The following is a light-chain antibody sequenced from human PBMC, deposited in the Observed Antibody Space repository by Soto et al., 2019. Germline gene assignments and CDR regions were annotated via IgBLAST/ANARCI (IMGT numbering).Light chain of an antibody. Sequence: QSVLTQPPSLSAAPGQTVTISCSGGPSNIGNNYVSWYQQVAGTTPKLLIFDNNKRPSGIPDRFSGSKSGTSATLGIAGLQTGDAADYYCATWDSSLSAWLFGGGTKVTVL. V-gene: IGLV1-51*01. CDR3: ATWDSSLSAWL. CDR1: PSNIGNNY. CDR2: DNN. J-gene: IGLJ3*02.